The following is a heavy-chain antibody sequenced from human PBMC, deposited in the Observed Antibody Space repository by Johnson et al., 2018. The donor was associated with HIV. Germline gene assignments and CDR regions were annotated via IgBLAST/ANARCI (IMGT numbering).Heavy chain of an antibody. CDR2: IWNDGGNK. V-gene: IGHV3-33*06. CDR1: GFTFSSYG. Sequence: QVKLVESGGGVVQPGRSLRLSCAASGFTFSSYGMHWVRQAPGKGLEWVAAIWNDGGNKYNVDSVKGRFTISRDNSKKTLYLQMNSLRVEDTAIYYCVKDRGRPGTPAAFDIWGQGTMVTVSS. CDR3: VKDRGRPGTPAAFDI. J-gene: IGHJ3*02. D-gene: IGHD3-16*01.